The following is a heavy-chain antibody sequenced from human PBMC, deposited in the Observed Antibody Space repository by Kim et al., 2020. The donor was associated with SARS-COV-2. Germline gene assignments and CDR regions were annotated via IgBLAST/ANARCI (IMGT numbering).Heavy chain of an antibody. CDR3: AKEHDIVATKGVPYFDY. CDR1: GFTFDDYT. CDR2: ISWDGGST. Sequence: GGSLRLSCAASGFTFDDYTMHWVRQAPGKGLEWVSLISWDGGSTYYADSVKGRFTISRDNSKNSLYLQMNSLRTEDTALYYCAKEHDIVATKGVPYFDYWGQGTLVTVSS. D-gene: IGHD5-12*01. J-gene: IGHJ4*02. V-gene: IGHV3-43*01.